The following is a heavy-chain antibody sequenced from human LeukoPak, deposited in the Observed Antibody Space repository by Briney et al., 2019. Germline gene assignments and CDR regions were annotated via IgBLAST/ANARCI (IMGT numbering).Heavy chain of an antibody. J-gene: IGHJ4*02. Sequence: TSETLSLTCAVYGGSFSGYYWSWIRQPPGKGLEWIGEINHSGSTNYNPSLKSRVTISVDTSKNQFSLKLSSVTAADTAVYCCARLEGVPTDYWGQGTLVTVSS. CDR3: ARLEGVPTDY. V-gene: IGHV4-34*01. CDR1: GGSFSGYY. D-gene: IGHD2-2*01. CDR2: INHSGST.